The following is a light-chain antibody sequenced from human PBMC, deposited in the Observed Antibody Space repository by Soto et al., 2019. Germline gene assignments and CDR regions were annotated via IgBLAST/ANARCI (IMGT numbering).Light chain of an antibody. CDR1: QSINTY. J-gene: IGKJ4*01. Sequence: EVVLTQSPATLSSSPGESVTLSCRASQSINTYLAWYQQKPGQAPRLLIYDASYRAAGIPSRFSGSGSGTHFTLTIISLEPADFAIYHCQQRSNWPLTFGGGTKVEI. V-gene: IGKV3-11*01. CDR3: QQRSNWPLT. CDR2: DAS.